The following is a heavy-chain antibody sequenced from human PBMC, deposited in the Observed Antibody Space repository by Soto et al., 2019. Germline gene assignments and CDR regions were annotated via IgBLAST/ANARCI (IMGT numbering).Heavy chain of an antibody. Sequence: QVHLQESGPGLVSPSGTLSLTFTLSGGSVRGPYWWYCVRQSPDKGLVWIAEVHISRHSNSNPSLRRRLSVSIDSSKNQVYLNLNSVTAADTAIYYWARVRQGCSTNNCYSDPWGQGTQVTISS. CDR3: ARVRQGCSTNNCYSDP. J-gene: IGHJ5*01. V-gene: IGHV4-4*02. CDR1: GGSVRGPYW. CDR2: VHISRHS. D-gene: IGHD2-15*01.